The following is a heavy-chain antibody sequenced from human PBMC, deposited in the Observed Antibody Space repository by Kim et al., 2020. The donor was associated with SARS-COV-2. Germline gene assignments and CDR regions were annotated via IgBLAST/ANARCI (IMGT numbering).Heavy chain of an antibody. D-gene: IGHD3-10*01. CDR3: AKGNGYGSGTYAEY. Sequence: YTDSVKRRFTVSRDNSKNSLFLQMTGLRPEDTAFYYCAKGNGYGSGTYAEYWGQGTLVTVSS. J-gene: IGHJ4*02. V-gene: IGHV3-43D*03.